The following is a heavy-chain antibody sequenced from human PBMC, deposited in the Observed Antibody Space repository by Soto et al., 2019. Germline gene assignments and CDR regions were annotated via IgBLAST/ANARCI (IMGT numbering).Heavy chain of an antibody. Sequence: PADTLSLTCTVSGGSISNGDYYLSWIRQPPGKGLKWIGYIYYSGSTYYNPSLKSRVTISVDTSKNQFSLKLSSVTAADTAVYYCARGDGSGENWGQGTLVTVSS. CDR3: ARGDGSGEN. J-gene: IGHJ1*01. V-gene: IGHV4-30-4*02. CDR1: GGSISNGDYY. D-gene: IGHD3-10*01. CDR2: IYYSGST.